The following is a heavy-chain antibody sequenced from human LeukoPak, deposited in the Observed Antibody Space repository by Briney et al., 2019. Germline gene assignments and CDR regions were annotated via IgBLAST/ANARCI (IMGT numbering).Heavy chain of an antibody. Sequence: GESLKISCKGSGYSFTSYWIGWVRQMPGKGLEWMGIIYPGDSDTRYSPSFQGQVTISADKSISTAYLQWSSLKASDTAMYYCARHVPVFRGIAAAGSVHYYYMDVWGKGTTVTVSS. J-gene: IGHJ6*03. V-gene: IGHV5-51*01. CDR3: ARHVPVFRGIAAAGSVHYYYMDV. CDR1: GYSFTSYW. CDR2: IYPGDSDT. D-gene: IGHD6-13*01.